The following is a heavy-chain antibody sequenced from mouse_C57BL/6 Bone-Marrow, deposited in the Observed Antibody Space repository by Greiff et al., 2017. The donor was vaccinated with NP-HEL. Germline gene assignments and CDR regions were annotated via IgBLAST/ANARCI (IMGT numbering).Heavy chain of an antibody. V-gene: IGHV10-3*01. J-gene: IGHJ4*01. Sequence: EVQGVESGGGLVQPTGSLKLSCAASGFTFNTYAMHWVRQAPGKGLEWVARIRSKSSNYATYYADSVKDRFTISRDDSQSMLYLQMNNLKTEDTAMYYCVRGGLRWLLRNAMDYWGQGTSVTVSS. D-gene: IGHD2-3*01. CDR2: IRSKSSNYAT. CDR3: VRGGLRWLLRNAMDY. CDR1: GFTFNTYA.